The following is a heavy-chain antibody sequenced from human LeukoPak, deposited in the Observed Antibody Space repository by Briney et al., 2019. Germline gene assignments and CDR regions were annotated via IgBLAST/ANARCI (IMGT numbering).Heavy chain of an antibody. CDR2: ILYDGSNK. Sequence: GGSLRLSCAASGFTFSSYDMHWVRQAPGKGLEWVALILYDGSNKNYGDSVNGRSTISRDNSKNTVYLQMNSLRAEDTAVYYCARLVGAMISHNWFDPWGQGTLVTVSS. J-gene: IGHJ5*02. CDR3: ARLVGAMISHNWFDP. V-gene: IGHV3-30*03. D-gene: IGHD5-12*01. CDR1: GFTFSSYD.